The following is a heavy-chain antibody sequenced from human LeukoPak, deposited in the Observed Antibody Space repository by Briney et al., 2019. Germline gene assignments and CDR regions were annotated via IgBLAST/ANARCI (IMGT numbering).Heavy chain of an antibody. CDR2: LSTRSIYI. V-gene: IGHV3-21*01. J-gene: IGHJ5*02. Sequence: MPGGSLRLSCAASGFSFSSYNLNWVRQAPGKGLEWVSSLSTRSIYIYYADSVKGRFTVSRDNAKNSLYLQMNSLRAEDTAVYYCARGSRLQLWFRWFDPWGQGTLVTVSS. CDR3: ARGSRLQLWFRWFDP. D-gene: IGHD5-18*01. CDR1: GFSFSSYN.